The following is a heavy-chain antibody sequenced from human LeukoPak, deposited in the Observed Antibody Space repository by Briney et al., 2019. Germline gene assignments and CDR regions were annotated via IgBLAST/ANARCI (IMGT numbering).Heavy chain of an antibody. J-gene: IGHJ3*02. V-gene: IGHV5-51*01. D-gene: IGHD6-13*01. CDR3: ARHVLGSSSWFYGDAFDI. CDR2: IYPGDSDT. Sequence: GESLKISCKGSGYSFTSYWIGWARQMPGKGLEWMGIIYPGDSDTRYSPSFQGQVTISADKSISTAYLQWSSLKASDTAMYYCARHVLGSSSWFYGDAFDIWGQGTMVTVSS. CDR1: GYSFTSYW.